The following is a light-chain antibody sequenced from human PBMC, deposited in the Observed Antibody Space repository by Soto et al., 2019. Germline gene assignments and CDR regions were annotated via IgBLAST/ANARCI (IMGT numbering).Light chain of an antibody. CDR2: EVS. CDR3: SSYAGSNNLV. Sequence: QSVLTQPPSAAGSPGQSVTISCTGTSSDVGGYNYVSWYQQHPGKAPKLMIYEVSKRPSGVPDRFSGSKSGNTASLTVPGLQAEDEADYYCSSYAGSNNLVFGTATKVTVL. CDR1: SSDVGGYNY. V-gene: IGLV2-8*01. J-gene: IGLJ1*01.